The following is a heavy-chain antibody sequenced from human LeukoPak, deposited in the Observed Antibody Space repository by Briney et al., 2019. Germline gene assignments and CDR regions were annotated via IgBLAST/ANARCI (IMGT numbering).Heavy chain of an antibody. CDR2: INPHSGDT. V-gene: IGHV1-2*02. D-gene: IGHD4-23*01. Sequence: GASVKVSCKASGYTFTGYYMHWVRQAPGQGLDWMGWINPHSGDTNYAQKLQGRVTMTTDTSTSTAYMELRSLRSDDTAVYYCARGRHDYGGPEDIWGQGTMVTVSS. J-gene: IGHJ3*02. CDR3: ARGRHDYGGPEDI. CDR1: GYTFTGYY.